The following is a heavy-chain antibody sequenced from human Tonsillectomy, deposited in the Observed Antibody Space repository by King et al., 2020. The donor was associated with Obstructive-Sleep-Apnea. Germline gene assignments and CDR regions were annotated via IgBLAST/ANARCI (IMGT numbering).Heavy chain of an antibody. V-gene: IGHV3-48*01. CDR3: ARDWFTVVRGVIIEGSSCDS. CDR2: ISSSSSTI. CDR1: GFTFSSYS. D-gene: IGHD3-10*01. Sequence: VQLVESGGGLVQPGGSLRLSCAASGFTFSSYSMNWVRQAPGKGLEWVSYISSSSSTIYYADSVKGRFTISRDKAKNSLYLQMNSLRAEDTAVYYCARDWFTVVRGVIIEGSSCDSSGQGALGTVSP. J-gene: IGHJ4*02.